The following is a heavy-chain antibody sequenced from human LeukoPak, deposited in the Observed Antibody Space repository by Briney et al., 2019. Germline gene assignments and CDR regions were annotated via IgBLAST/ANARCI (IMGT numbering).Heavy chain of an antibody. V-gene: IGHV4-34*01. CDR2: IKHSGST. CDR1: GGSFSGYY. CDR3: ARGDYDFWSGYPRKRTYGMDV. D-gene: IGHD3-3*01. Sequence: DPSETLSLTCAVYGGSFSGYYWSWIRQPPGKGLEWIGEIKHSGSTNYNPSLKSRVTISVDTSKNQFSLKLSSVTAADTAVYYCARGDYDFWSGYPRKRTYGMDVWGQGTTVTVSS. J-gene: IGHJ6*02.